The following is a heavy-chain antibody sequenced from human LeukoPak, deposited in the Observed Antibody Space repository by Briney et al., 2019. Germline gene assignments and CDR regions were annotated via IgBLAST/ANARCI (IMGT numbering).Heavy chain of an antibody. CDR2: ISGSGGST. V-gene: IGHV3-23*01. J-gene: IGHJ6*03. Sequence: GGSLRLSCAASGFTFSSYAMSWVCQAPGKGLEWVSTISGSGGSTYYADSVKGRFTISRDNSKNTLYLQMNSLRAEDTAVYYCARVPRSYYYYYYMDVWGKGTTVTVSS. CDR3: ARVPRSYYYYYYMDV. CDR1: GFTFSSYA.